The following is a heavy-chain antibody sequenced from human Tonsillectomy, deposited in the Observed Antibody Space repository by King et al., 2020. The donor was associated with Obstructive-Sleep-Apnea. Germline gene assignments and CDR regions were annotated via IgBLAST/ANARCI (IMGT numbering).Heavy chain of an antibody. Sequence: AQLVQSGAEIKKPGESLKISCKTSGYNFTNFWIAWVRQGPGRGLEVMGIIYPCYSDTRYRPCLQGQVTISVDKSISTTYLQWSTLKASDTAAYYCARHKDSRSVAATGFYYGMDVWGQGTTVTVSS. CDR3: ARHKDSRSVAATGFYYGMDV. V-gene: IGHV5-51*01. J-gene: IGHJ6*02. CDR2: IYPCYSDT. D-gene: IGHD6-19*01. CDR1: GYNFTNFW.